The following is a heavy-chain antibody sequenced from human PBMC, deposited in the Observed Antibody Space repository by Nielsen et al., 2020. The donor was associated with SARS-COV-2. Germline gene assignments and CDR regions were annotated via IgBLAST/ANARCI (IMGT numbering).Heavy chain of an antibody. CDR2: ISGSGGST. D-gene: IGHD6-6*01. CDR1: GFTFSSYA. J-gene: IGHJ3*02. V-gene: IGHV3-23*01. CDR3: ARSLEQLVPDDAFDI. Sequence: GESLKISCAASGFTFSSYAMSWVRQAPGKGLEWVSAISGSGGSTYYADSVKGRFTISRDNSKNTLYLQMNSLRAEDTAVYYCARSLEQLVPDDAFDIWGQGTMVTVSS.